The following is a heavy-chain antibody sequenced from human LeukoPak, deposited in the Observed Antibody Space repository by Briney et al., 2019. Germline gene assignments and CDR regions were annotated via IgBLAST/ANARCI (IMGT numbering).Heavy chain of an antibody. J-gene: IGHJ4*02. V-gene: IGHV4-59*01. CDR2: IYYSGST. CDR3: ARTSGSYYFDY. Sequence: PSETLSLTCTVSGGSISSYYWSWIRQPPGKGLEWIGYIYYSGSTNYNPSLKSRVTISVDTSKNQFSLKLSSVTAADTAVCYCARTSGSYYFDYWGQGTLVTVSS. D-gene: IGHD1-26*01. CDR1: GGSISSYY.